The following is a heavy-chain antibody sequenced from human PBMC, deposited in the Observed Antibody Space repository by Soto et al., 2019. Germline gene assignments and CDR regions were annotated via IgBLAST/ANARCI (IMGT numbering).Heavy chain of an antibody. Sequence: QITLKESGPTLVKPTQTLTLTCTVSGFSVSNSGVSVGWIRQPPGKALEWLALIYWDDDKRYNASLKSRVAIMKDNSKNQVVLTMTNMDPVDTATYYCAHGRGDFWSLYYSAFDIWGQGTMVTVSS. J-gene: IGHJ3*02. D-gene: IGHD3-3*01. CDR2: IYWDDDK. CDR3: AHGRGDFWSLYYSAFDI. V-gene: IGHV2-5*02. CDR1: GFSVSNSGVS.